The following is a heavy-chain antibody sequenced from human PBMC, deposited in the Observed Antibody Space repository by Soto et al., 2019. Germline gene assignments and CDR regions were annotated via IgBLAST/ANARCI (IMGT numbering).Heavy chain of an antibody. J-gene: IGHJ6*02. V-gene: IGHV1-8*01. D-gene: IGHD3-10*01. Sequence: ASVKVSCKASGYTFTSYDINWVRQATGQGLEWMGWMNPNSGNTGYAQKFQGRVTMTRNTPISTAYMEPSSLRSEDTAVYYCARGRSLLWFGDPPRPDYYYGMDVWGQGTTVTVSS. CDR2: MNPNSGNT. CDR1: GYTFTSYD. CDR3: ARGRSLLWFGDPPRPDYYYGMDV.